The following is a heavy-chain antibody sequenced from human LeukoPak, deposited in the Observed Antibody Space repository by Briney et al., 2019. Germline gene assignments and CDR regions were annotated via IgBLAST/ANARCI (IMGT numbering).Heavy chain of an antibody. D-gene: IGHD5-12*01. J-gene: IGHJ4*02. CDR2: IYSGGST. Sequence: GGSLRLSCAASGFTVSSNYMSWVRQTPGKGLEWVSVIYSGGSTYYADCVKGSFTISRDNSKNTLYLQMNSLRAEDTAVYYCAKVVATTLGGFDYWGQGTLVTVSS. CDR3: AKVVATTLGGFDY. V-gene: IGHV3-66*01. CDR1: GFTVSSNY.